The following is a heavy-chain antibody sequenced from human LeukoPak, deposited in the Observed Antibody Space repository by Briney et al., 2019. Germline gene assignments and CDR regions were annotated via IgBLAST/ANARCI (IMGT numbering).Heavy chain of an antibody. Sequence: PSETLSLTCAVYGGSFSGYYWSWIRQPPRKGLEWIGEINHSGSTNYNPSLKSRVTISVDTSKNQFSLKLSSVTAADTAVYYCATRYYYGSGSYKDYWGQGTLVTVSS. CDR2: INHSGST. CDR1: GGSFSGYY. V-gene: IGHV4-34*01. J-gene: IGHJ4*02. CDR3: ATRYYYGSGSYKDY. D-gene: IGHD3-10*01.